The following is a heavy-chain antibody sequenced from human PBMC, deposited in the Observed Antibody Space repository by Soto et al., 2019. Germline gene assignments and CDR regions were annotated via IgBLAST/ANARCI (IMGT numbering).Heavy chain of an antibody. Sequence: SETLSLTCSVSGGSISSYYWSWIRQPPGKGLEWIAYMDYSGNTYYNPSLKSRVTMSRDTSKNHLSLRLSSVTAADRAIYYCATHYSDWAFDNWGQGTLVTVSS. CDR3: ATHYSDWAFDN. V-gene: IGHV4-59*08. D-gene: IGHD1-26*01. J-gene: IGHJ4*02. CDR2: MDYSGNT. CDR1: GGSISSYY.